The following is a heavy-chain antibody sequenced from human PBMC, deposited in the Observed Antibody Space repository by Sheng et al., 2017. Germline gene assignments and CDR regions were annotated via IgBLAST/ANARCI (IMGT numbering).Heavy chain of an antibody. CDR3: ARVGCSSTSCYTDYYYYGMDV. CDR1: GFTFSSYE. CDR2: ISSSGSTI. D-gene: IGHD2-2*02. Sequence: EVQLVESGGGLVQPGGSLRLSCAASGFTFSSYEMNWVRQAPGKGLEWVSYISSSGSTIYYADSVKGRFTISRDNAKNSLYLQMNSLRAEDTAVYYCARVGCSSTSCYTDYYYYGMDVWGQGTTVTV. J-gene: IGHJ6*02. V-gene: IGHV3-48*03.